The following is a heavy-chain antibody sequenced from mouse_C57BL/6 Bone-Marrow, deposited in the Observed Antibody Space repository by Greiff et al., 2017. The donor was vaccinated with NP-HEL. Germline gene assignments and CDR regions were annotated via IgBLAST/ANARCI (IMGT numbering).Heavy chain of an antibody. CDR3: ARGWLLLY. CDR1: GYTFTDYY. D-gene: IGHD2-3*01. Sequence: DVKLVESGPELVKPGASVKISCKASGYTFTDYYMNWVKQSHGKSLEWIGDINPNNGGTSYNQKFKGKATLTVDKSSSTAYMELRSLTSEDSAVYYCARGWLLLYWGQGTLVTVSA. V-gene: IGHV1-26*01. CDR2: INPNNGGT. J-gene: IGHJ3*01.